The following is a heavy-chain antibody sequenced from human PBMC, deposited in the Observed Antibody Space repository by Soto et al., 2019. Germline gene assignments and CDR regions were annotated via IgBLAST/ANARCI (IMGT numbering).Heavy chain of an antibody. CDR3: ARGGYSGYDEFLDY. D-gene: IGHD5-12*01. CDR1: GGSLRGYY. CDR2: INHSGST. Sequence: SETLFLTCAVYGGSLRGYYWSWIRQPPGKGLEWIGEINHSGSTNYNPSLKSRVTISVDTSKNQFSLKLSSVTAADTAVYYCARGGYSGYDEFLDYWGQGTLVTVSS. J-gene: IGHJ4*02. V-gene: IGHV4-34*01.